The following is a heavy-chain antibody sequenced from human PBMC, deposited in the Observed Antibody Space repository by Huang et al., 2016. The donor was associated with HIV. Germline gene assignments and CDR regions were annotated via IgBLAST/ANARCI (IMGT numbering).Heavy chain of an antibody. V-gene: IGHV3-21*02. CDR3: ARVDSTANMMGVDL. CDR2: ISSDGNYI. CDR1: GFAFSDYG. Sequence: EVQLVESGGGQVHPGGSLRLSCAVSGFAFSDYGMTWVRQAPGKGREWVASISSDGNYIYYADSVKGRFTISRDNAKNSLSLQINILGAEDTAVYYCARVDSTANMMGVDLWGRGTLVTVFS. D-gene: IGHD2-21*02. J-gene: IGHJ4*02.